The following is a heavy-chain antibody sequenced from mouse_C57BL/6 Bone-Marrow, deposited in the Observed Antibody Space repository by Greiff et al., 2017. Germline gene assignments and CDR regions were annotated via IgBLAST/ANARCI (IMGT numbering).Heavy chain of an antibody. Sequence: VQLQQPGAELVKPGASVKMSCEASGYTFTSYWITWVKQRPGQGLEWIGDIYPGSGSTNYNEKFKSKATLTVDTSSSTAYMQLSSLTSEDSAVYYCAYYYGSSCAMDYWGQGTSVTVSS. V-gene: IGHV1-55*01. J-gene: IGHJ4*01. CDR1: GYTFTSYW. CDR2: IYPGSGST. D-gene: IGHD1-1*01. CDR3: AYYYGSSCAMDY.